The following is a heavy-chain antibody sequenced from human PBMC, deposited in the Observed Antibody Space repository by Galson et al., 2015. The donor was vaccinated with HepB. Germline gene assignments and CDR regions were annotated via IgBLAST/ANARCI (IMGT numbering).Heavy chain of an antibody. CDR3: AKDLTEVAGTVPCGMDV. D-gene: IGHD6-19*01. CDR1: GFTFSSYG. J-gene: IGHJ6*02. Sequence: SLRLSCAASGFTFSSYGMHWVRQAPGKGLEWVAVISYDGSNKYYADSVKGRFTISRDNSKNTLYLQMNSLRAEDTAVYYCAKDLTEVAGTVPCGMDVWGQGTTVTVSS. CDR2: ISYDGSNK. V-gene: IGHV3-30*18.